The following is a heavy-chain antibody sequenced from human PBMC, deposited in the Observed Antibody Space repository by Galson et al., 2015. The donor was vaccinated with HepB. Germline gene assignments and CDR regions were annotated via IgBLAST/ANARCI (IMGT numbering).Heavy chain of an antibody. J-gene: IGHJ3*02. Sequence: SLRLSCAASGFTFSTYSMNWVRQAPGKGLEWLSYISSSTSTIYYADSVKGRFTISRDNAKNSLYLQMNSLRADDTAVYYCAREYSSSSARAFDIWGQGTMFTVSS. CDR1: GFTFSTYS. CDR3: AREYSSSSARAFDI. V-gene: IGHV3-48*01. D-gene: IGHD6-6*01. CDR2: ISSSTSTI.